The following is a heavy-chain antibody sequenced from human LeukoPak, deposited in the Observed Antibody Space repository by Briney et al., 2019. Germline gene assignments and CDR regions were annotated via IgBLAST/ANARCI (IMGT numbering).Heavy chain of an antibody. D-gene: IGHD3-3*01. CDR2: IYYGGST. CDR3: ASHNYDFWSGYADYYYYMDV. J-gene: IGHJ6*03. V-gene: IGHV4-59*11. Sequence: SETLSLTCTVSGGSISSHYWSWIRQPPGKGLEWIGYIYYGGSTNYNPSLKSRVTISVDTSKNQFSLKLSSVTAADTAVYYCASHNYDFWSGYADYYYYMDVWGKGTTVTVSS. CDR1: GGSISSHY.